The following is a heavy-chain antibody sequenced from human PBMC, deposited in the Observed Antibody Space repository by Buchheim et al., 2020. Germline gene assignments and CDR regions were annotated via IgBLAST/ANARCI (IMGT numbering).Heavy chain of an antibody. CDR3: ARDFPTWIQLWYVYYYYGMDV. J-gene: IGHJ6*02. Sequence: EVQLVESGGGLVQPGGSLRLSCAASGFTFSSYWMHWVRQAPGKGLVWVSRINSDGSSTSYADSVKGRFTISRDNAKNTLYLQMNSLRAEDTAVYYCARDFPTWIQLWYVYYYYGMDVWGQGTT. V-gene: IGHV3-74*01. D-gene: IGHD5-18*01. CDR1: GFTFSSYW. CDR2: INSDGSST.